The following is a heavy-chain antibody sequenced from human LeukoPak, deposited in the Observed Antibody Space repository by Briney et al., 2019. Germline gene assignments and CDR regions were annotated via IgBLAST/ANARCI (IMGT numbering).Heavy chain of an antibody. J-gene: IGHJ4*02. CDR2: ISVYNGNT. CDR1: GYTFTSYG. D-gene: IGHD3-3*01. CDR3: ARRGTAARPGDYDFWAGAGY. V-gene: IGHV1-18*01. Sequence: GASVKVSCKASGYTFTSYGINWVRQAPGQGLEWMGWISVYNGNTKYAQKFQGRVTMTTDTSTRTAYMELRSLRTDDTAVYYCARRGTAARPGDYDFWAGAGYWGQGTLVTVPS.